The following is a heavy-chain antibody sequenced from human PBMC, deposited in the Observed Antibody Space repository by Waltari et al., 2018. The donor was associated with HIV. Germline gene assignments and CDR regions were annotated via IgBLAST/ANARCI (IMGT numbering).Heavy chain of an antibody. V-gene: IGHV3-23*01. CDR3: ARWLPSGNWFDP. CDR1: GFTFRSYA. Sequence: EVQLLESGGGLVQPGGSLRLSCAASGFTFRSYAMSWVRQAPGKGLEWVSAISGSGGSTYYADSVKGRFTISRDNSKNTLYLQMNSLRAEDTAVYYCARWLPSGNWFDPWGQGTLVTVSS. D-gene: IGHD5-12*01. J-gene: IGHJ5*02. CDR2: ISGSGGST.